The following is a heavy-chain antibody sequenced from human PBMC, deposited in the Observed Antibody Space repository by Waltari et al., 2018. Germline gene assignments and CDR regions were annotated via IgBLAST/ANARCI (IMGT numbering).Heavy chain of an antibody. CDR1: GFTFSSYS. Sequence: EVQLVESGGGLVKPGGSLRLSCAASGFTFSSYSMNWVRQAPGKGLEWVSSISSSSSYIYYADSVKGRFTISRDNAKNSLYLQMNSLRAEDTAVYYCARDCATSGYVGYGWFDPWGQGTLVTVSS. CDR2: ISSSSSYI. D-gene: IGHD5-12*01. CDR3: ARDCATSGYVGYGWFDP. J-gene: IGHJ5*02. V-gene: IGHV3-21*01.